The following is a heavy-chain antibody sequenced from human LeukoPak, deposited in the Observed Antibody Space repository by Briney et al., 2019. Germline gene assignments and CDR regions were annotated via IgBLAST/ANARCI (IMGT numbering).Heavy chain of an antibody. D-gene: IGHD6-6*01. J-gene: IGHJ4*02. V-gene: IGHV3-43*02. CDR1: GFTFDDYA. CDR2: ISGDGGST. Sequence: PGGSLRLSCAASGFTFDDYAMHWVRQAPGKGLEWVSLISGDGGSTYYADSVKGRFTISRDNSKNSLYLQMNSLRTEDTALYYWPLEDSSATGGGDYWGQGTLVTVSS. CDR3: PLEDSSATGGGDY.